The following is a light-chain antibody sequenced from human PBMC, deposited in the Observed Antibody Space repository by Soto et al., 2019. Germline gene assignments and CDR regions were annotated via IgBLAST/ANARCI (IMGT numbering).Light chain of an antibody. Sequence: DIELTQSPSSLYAPVGDTVTISCRASQTVSSYLNWYQQKVGQAPRLLIYFIARLQTGVPSRFSGSGSGRDFTLTITSPQPEDSATYYCQQSYSRPITFGQGTRLEI. CDR1: QTVSSY. V-gene: IGKV1-39*01. CDR3: QQSYSRPIT. J-gene: IGKJ5*01. CDR2: FIA.